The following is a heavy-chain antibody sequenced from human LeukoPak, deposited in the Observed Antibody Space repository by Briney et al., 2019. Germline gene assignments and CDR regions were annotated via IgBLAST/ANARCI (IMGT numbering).Heavy chain of an antibody. CDR3: ASGYSVEGPAALRY. Sequence: PGGSLRLSCAASGFTFSSYVMHWVRQAPGKGLEWVAFIPYDGSDKYYAGSAKGRFTVSRDNSKNTVYLQMNSLRVEDTAVYYCASGYSVEGPAALRYWGQGTLVTVSS. V-gene: IGHV3-30*02. D-gene: IGHD2-2*01. CDR1: GFTFSSYV. J-gene: IGHJ4*02. CDR2: IPYDGSDK.